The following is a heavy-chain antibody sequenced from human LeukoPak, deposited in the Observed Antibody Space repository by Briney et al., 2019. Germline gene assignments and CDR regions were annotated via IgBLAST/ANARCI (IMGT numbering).Heavy chain of an antibody. CDR3: ARPRGYSYGYGMDV. Sequence: GRSLRLSCAASGFTFSSYAMHWVRQAPGKGREWGAVISYDGSNKYYADSVKGRFTISRDNSKNTLYLQMNSLRAEDTAVYYCARPRGYSYGYGMDVWGQGTTVTVSS. J-gene: IGHJ6*02. D-gene: IGHD5-18*01. CDR1: GFTFSSYA. V-gene: IGHV3-30-3*01. CDR2: ISYDGSNK.